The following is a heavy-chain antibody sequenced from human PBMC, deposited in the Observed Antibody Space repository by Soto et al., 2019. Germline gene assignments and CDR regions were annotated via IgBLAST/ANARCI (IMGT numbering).Heavy chain of an antibody. V-gene: IGHV3-30*03. CDR2: ISYDGSNK. CDR3: ASRSERGPITYYYDSSGYAFDY. Sequence: QVQLVESGGGVVQPGRSLRLSCAASGFTFSSYGMHWVRQAPGKGLEWVAVISYDGSNKYYADSVKGRFTISRDNSKNTLYLQMNSLRAEDTAVYYCASRSERGPITYYYDSSGYAFDYWGQGTLVTVSS. CDR1: GFTFSSYG. J-gene: IGHJ4*02. D-gene: IGHD3-22*01.